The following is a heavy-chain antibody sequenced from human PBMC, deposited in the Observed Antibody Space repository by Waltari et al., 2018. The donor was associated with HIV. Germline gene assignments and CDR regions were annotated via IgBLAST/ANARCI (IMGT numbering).Heavy chain of an antibody. CDR3: ARVGVYDFWSGWEGAFDI. CDR2: IYTSGST. D-gene: IGHD3-3*01. J-gene: IGHJ3*02. CDR1: GGSISSGSYY. V-gene: IGHV4-61*02. Sequence: QVQLQESGPGLVKPSQTLSLTCTVSGGSISSGSYYLSWIRQPAGKGLEWIGRIYTSGSTNYNPSLKSRVTISVDTSKNQFSLKLSSVTAADTAVYYCARVGVYDFWSGWEGAFDIWGQGTMVTVSS.